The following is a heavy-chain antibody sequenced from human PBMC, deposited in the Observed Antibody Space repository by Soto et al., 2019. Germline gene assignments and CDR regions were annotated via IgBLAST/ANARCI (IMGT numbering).Heavy chain of an antibody. D-gene: IGHD3-10*01. J-gene: IGHJ4*02. CDR1: GFSLSTSGVG. CDR2: IYWDDDK. V-gene: IGHV2-5*02. CDR3: AHSDLVLLWFGEGETSYYFDY. Sequence: QITLKESGPTLVKPTQTLTLTCTFSGFSLSTSGVGVGWIRQPPGKALEWLAPIYWDDDKRYSPSLKSRLTITKDTSKNQVVLTMTNMDPVDTATYYCAHSDLVLLWFGEGETSYYFDYWGQGTLVTVSS.